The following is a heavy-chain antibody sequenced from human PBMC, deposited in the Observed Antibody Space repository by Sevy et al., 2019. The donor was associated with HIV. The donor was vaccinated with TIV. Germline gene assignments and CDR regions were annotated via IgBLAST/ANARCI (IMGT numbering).Heavy chain of an antibody. Sequence: SETLSLTCTVSGGSISSSSYYWGWIRQPPGKGLEWIGSIYYSGSTYYNPSLKSRVTISVDTSKNQFSLKLSSVTAADTAVYYCAREGVGYCSSTSCHEGDNWFDPWGQGTLVTVSS. V-gene: IGHV4-39*02. CDR1: GGSISSSSYY. CDR2: IYYSGST. J-gene: IGHJ5*02. D-gene: IGHD2-2*01. CDR3: AREGVGYCSSTSCHEGDNWFDP.